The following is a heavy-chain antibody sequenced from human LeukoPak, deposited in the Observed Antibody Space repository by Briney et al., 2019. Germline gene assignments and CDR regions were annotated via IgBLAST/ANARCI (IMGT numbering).Heavy chain of an antibody. J-gene: IGHJ6*03. V-gene: IGHV4-59*12. D-gene: IGHD6-19*01. Sequence: SETLSLTCTVSGGSISSYYWSWIRQPPGKGLEWIGYIYYSGSTYYNPSLKSRVTISVDTSKNQFSLKLSSVTAADTAVYYCARAGSGWPKYYYYYYMDVWGKGTTVTVSS. CDR1: GGSISSYY. CDR2: IYYSGST. CDR3: ARAGSGWPKYYYYYYMDV.